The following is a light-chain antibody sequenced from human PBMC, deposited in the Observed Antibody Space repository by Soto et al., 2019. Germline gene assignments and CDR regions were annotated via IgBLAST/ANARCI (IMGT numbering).Light chain of an antibody. CDR2: KTS. CDR1: QSITSR. Sequence: DIQMTQSPSTLSASVGDRVTITCRASQSITSRLAWYQQKPGKAPKLLIYKTSSLESGVPARFSGSGSGTELTLTISILQPDDFATYYCHQYNSYSPLTFGGGTKVEIK. J-gene: IGKJ4*01. CDR3: HQYNSYSPLT. V-gene: IGKV1-5*03.